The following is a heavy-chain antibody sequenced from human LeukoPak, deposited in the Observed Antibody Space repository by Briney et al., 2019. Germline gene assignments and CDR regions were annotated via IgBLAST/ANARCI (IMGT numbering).Heavy chain of an antibody. CDR3: ARDGISRGYGSGSY. D-gene: IGHD3-10*01. Sequence: GGSLRLSCAASGFTFSSYSMNWVRQAPGKGLEWVSYISSSSSTIYYADSVKGRFTISRDNAKNSLYLQMNSLRAEDTAVYYCARDGISRGYGSGSYWGQGTLVTVSS. CDR1: GFTFSSYS. J-gene: IGHJ4*02. CDR2: ISSSSSTI. V-gene: IGHV3-48*04.